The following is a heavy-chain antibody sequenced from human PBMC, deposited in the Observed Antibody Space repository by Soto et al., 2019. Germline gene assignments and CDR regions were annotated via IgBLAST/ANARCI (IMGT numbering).Heavy chain of an antibody. V-gene: IGHV4-31*03. CDR3: ARGYYDFWSDLGNWFDP. Sequence: PSLTLRLPCTPCPGCLSSGGYYWSCIRQHPGKRLDWIGYIYYSGSTYYNPSLKSRVTISVDTSKNQFSLKLSSVTAADTAVYYCARGYYDFWSDLGNWFDPWGQGTLVTVSS. D-gene: IGHD3-3*01. J-gene: IGHJ5*02. CDR1: PGCLSSGGYY. CDR2: IYYSGST.